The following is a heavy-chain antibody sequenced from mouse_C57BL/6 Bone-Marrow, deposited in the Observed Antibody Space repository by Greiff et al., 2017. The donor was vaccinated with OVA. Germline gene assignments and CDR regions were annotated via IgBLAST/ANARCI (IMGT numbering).Heavy chain of an antibody. J-gene: IGHJ3*01. Sequence: EVKLQESGAELVKPGASVKLSCTASGFNIKDYYMHWVKQRTEQGRRGIGRIDPEDGETKYAPKFQGKATITADTSSNTAYLQLSSLTSEDTAVYYCARTGTKAWFAYWGQGTLVTVSA. CDR3: ARTGTKAWFAY. V-gene: IGHV14-2*01. CDR1: GFNIKDYY. D-gene: IGHD4-1*01. CDR2: IDPEDGET.